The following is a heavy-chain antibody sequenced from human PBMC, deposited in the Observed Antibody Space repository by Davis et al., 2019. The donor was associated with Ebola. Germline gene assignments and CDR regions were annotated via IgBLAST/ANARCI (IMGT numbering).Heavy chain of an antibody. CDR3: ARVGYCSSTSCYRAYYYYGMDV. CDR2: IIPILGIA. V-gene: IGHV1-69*04. CDR1: GYTFTSYD. D-gene: IGHD2-2*02. Sequence: SVKVSCKASGYTFTSYDISWVRQAPGQGLEWMGRIIPILGIANYAQKFQGRVTITADKSTSTAYMELSSLRSEDTAVYYCARVGYCSSTSCYRAYYYYGMDVWGQGTTVTVSS. J-gene: IGHJ6*02.